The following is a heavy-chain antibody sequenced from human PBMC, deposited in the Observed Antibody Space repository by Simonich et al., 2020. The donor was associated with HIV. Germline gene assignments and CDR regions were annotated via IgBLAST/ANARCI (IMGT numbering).Heavy chain of an antibody. CDR2: IRPGIANT. CDR1: GYSFTNSP. D-gene: IGHD1-26*01. CDR3: ARGQADVGAGTLAH. Sequence: QVQFVQSGAEVKKPGASVKVSCKASGYSFTNSPIHWVRLAPEQRLEWMGWIRPGIANTQYSQKCQGGVTNTRYTSANTVYMEMRSLRSKDTAVYYCARGQADVGAGTLAHWGQGTPVAVSS. J-gene: IGHJ4*02. V-gene: IGHV1-3*01.